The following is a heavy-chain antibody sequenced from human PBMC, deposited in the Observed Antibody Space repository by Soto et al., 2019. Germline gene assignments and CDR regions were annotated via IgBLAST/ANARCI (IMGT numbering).Heavy chain of an antibody. J-gene: IGHJ5*02. V-gene: IGHV1-69*02. CDR2: IIPFLGIA. Sequence: GASVKVSCKASGGTFSSYTISWVRQAPGQGLELMGRIIPFLGIANYAQKFQGRVTFIAYKSTSTAYLELSSLRSEVTAVYYCARGSSMPHRFDPWGQGTLVTVSS. CDR3: ARGSSMPHRFDP. D-gene: IGHD2-2*01. CDR1: GGTFSSYT.